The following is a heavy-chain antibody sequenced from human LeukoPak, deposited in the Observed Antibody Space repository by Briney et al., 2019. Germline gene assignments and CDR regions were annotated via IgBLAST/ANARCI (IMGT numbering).Heavy chain of an antibody. Sequence: GGSLRLSCAASGFTFSSFWMSWVRQAPGKGLEWVANIKQDGSEKYYVDSVNGRFTISRDNAKNSLYLQMNSLRAEDTAVYYCAREIPRGYFDITDKPYNWFDPWGQGTLVTVSS. CDR2: IKQDGSEK. CDR3: AREIPRGYFDITDKPYNWFDP. D-gene: IGHD3-9*01. V-gene: IGHV3-7*01. CDR1: GFTFSSFW. J-gene: IGHJ5*02.